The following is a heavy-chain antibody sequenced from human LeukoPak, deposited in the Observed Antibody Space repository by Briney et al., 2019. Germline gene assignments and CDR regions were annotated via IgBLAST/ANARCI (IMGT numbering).Heavy chain of an antibody. CDR3: AREGWFGDLDAFDI. V-gene: IGHV1-18*01. D-gene: IGHD3-10*01. J-gene: IGHJ3*02. Sequence: ASVKVSCKASGYTFTKYDISWVRQAPGQGLEWMGWISTYNGNTNHAQKLQGRVTMTTDTSTSTAYMELRSLRSDDTAVYYCAREGWFGDLDAFDIWGQGTMVIVSS. CDR2: ISTYNGNT. CDR1: GYTFTKYD.